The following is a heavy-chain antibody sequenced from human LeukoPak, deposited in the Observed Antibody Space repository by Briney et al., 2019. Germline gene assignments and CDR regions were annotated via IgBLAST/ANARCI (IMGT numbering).Heavy chain of an antibody. J-gene: IGHJ4*02. V-gene: IGHV3-23*01. CDR1: GFSFSNYG. D-gene: IGHD4-17*01. Sequence: GGSLRLSCAASGFSFSNYGMSWVRQAPGKGLEWVSAISSSGGTTYYADSVKGRFTISRDNSKNMLYLQMNSLRAEDTAVYYCTKGNSDSGLLRGDYWGQGTLVTVSS. CDR3: TKGNSDSGLLRGDY. CDR2: ISSSGGTT.